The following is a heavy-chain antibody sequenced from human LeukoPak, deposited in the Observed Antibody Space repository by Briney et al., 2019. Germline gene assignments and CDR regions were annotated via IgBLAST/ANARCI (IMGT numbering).Heavy chain of an antibody. Sequence: GGSLRLSCAASGFSVSSNYMSWVRQAPGKGLEWVSVIDSGGSTYYADSVKGRFTISRDNSKNTLYLQLNSLRVEDTAMYYCARVGCSGGGCYSLVDRDFDYWGQGTLVTVSS. CDR3: ARVGCSGGGCYSLVDRDFDY. J-gene: IGHJ4*02. V-gene: IGHV3-53*01. D-gene: IGHD2-15*01. CDR2: IDSGGST. CDR1: GFSVSSNY.